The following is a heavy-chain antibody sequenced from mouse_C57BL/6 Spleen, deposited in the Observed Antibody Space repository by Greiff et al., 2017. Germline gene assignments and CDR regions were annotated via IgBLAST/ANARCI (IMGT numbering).Heavy chain of an antibody. D-gene: IGHD2-3*01. V-gene: IGHV5-17*01. J-gene: IGHJ2*01. CDR3: ARAEGYYPYY. CDR2: ISSGSSTI. Sequence: DVKLVESGGGLVKPGGSLKLSCAASGFTFSDYGMHWVRQAPEKGLEWVAYISSGSSTIYYADTVKGRFTISRDNAKNTLFLQMTSLRSEDTAMYYWARAEGYYPYYWGQGTTLTVSS. CDR1: GFTFSDYG.